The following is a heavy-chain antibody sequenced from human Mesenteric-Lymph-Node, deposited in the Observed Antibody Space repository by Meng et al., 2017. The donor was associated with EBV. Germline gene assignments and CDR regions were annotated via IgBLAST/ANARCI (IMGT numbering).Heavy chain of an antibody. D-gene: IGHD6-19*01. CDR2: IYYSGGT. V-gene: IGHV4-30-4*01. J-gene: IGHJ4*02. CDR3: TRDGGALAADY. Sequence: RQGPGRGLVKPSPTLSPTCAASGGSIGSDPYYWSWIRQPPGKGLEWIGYIYYSGGTYYNPSLKSRAAISLDTSQNQFSLKLSPVTAADTAVYYCTRDGGALAADYWGQGTLVTVSS. CDR1: GGSIGSDPYY.